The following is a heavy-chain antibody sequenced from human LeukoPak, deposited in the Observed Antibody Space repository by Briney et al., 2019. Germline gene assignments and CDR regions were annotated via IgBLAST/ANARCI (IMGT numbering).Heavy chain of an antibody. V-gene: IGHV3-7*01. CDR3: ARDLPLPYCAGDCYSH. Sequence: GGSLRLSCAASGFTFSTYWMSWVRQAPGKGLEGLARIKHDGSEEYYVDSVKGRVTISRDNAKNSLYLQMTSLRADDTAVYYCARDLPLPYCAGDCYSHWGQGTLVTVSS. CDR2: IKHDGSEE. D-gene: IGHD2-21*02. CDR1: GFTFSTYW. J-gene: IGHJ4*02.